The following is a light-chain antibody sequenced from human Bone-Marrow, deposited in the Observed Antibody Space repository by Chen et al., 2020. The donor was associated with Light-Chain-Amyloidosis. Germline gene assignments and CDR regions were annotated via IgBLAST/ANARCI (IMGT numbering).Light chain of an antibody. J-gene: IGLJ3*02. Sequence: YDLTQPPSVSVSPGQTARIPCSGDALPMQYTYWYQRKPGQAPVLVIFKDSERPSGIPERFSGSRAGTTVTLTISGVQAEDEADYYCQSADSSDTYVVFGGGTQLTVL. CDR3: QSADSSDTYVV. CDR1: ALPMQY. V-gene: IGLV3-25*03. CDR2: KDS.